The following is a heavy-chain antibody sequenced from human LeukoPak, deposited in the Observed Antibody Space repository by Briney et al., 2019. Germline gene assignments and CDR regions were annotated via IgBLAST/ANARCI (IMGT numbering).Heavy chain of an antibody. V-gene: IGHV1-69*01. Sequence: SVKVSCKASGGTFSSYAISWVRQAPGQGLEWMGGIIPIFGTANYAQKFQGRVTITADESTSTAYMELRGLRSEDTAVYYCVRDGEGVAISVNYWFDPWGQGTLVTVSS. D-gene: IGHD3-10*01. CDR1: GGTFSSYA. J-gene: IGHJ5*02. CDR3: VRDGEGVAISVNYWFDP. CDR2: IIPIFGTA.